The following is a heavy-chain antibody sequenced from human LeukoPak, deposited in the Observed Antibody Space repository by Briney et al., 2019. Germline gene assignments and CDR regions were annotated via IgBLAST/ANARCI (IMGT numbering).Heavy chain of an antibody. J-gene: IGHJ5*02. CDR1: GFTFSSYA. CDR2: ISGSGGST. Sequence: GGSLRLSCAASGFTFSSYARSWVRQAPGKGLEWVSAISGSGGSTYYADSVKGRFTISRDNSKNTLYLQMNSLRVEDTAVYYCAKGLVGNWNYDWFDPWGQGTLVTVSS. D-gene: IGHD1-7*01. CDR3: AKGLVGNWNYDWFDP. V-gene: IGHV3-23*01.